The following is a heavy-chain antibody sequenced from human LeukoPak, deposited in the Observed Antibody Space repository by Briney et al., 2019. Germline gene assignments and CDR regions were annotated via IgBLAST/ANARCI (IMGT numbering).Heavy chain of an antibody. CDR3: ARARSYCSGGSCYSGTIGWFDP. CDR2: INPNSGGT. CDR1: GYTFTGYY. J-gene: IGHJ5*02. D-gene: IGHD2-15*01. Sequence: ASVKVSCKASGYTFTGYYMHWVRQAPGQGLGWMGWINPNSGGTNYAQKFQGRVTMTRDTSISTAYMELSRLRSDDTAVYYCARARSYCSGGSCYSGTIGWFDPWGQGTLVTVSS. V-gene: IGHV1-2*02.